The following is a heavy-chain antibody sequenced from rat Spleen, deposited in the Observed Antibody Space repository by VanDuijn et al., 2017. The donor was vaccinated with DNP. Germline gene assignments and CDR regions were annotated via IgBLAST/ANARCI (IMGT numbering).Heavy chain of an antibody. Sequence: EVQLQESGPGLVKPSQSLSLTCSVTGYSITGDYWGWIRKFPGNKMEWIGHINYSGSTSYNPSLKSRISITRDTSKNQFFLQLNSVTSEDTATYYCARYGTGSQGYFDFWGPGTMVTVSS. V-gene: IGHV3-1*01. CDR1: GYSITGDY. J-gene: IGHJ1*01. CDR3: ARYGTGSQGYFDF. D-gene: IGHD5-1*01. CDR2: INYSGST.